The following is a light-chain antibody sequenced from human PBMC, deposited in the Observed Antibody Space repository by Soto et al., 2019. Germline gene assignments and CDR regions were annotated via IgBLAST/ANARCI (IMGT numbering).Light chain of an antibody. CDR2: AAS. CDR3: QQYYSYPLT. V-gene: IGKV1-13*02. Sequence: AILVTQSQSSRSASVGDSVTITCRTSQGIRSALAWYQQKQGKAPKLVIYAASTLQSGVPSRFSGSGSGTDVTLTISCLKSEDFATYYCQQYYSYPLTFGGGTKVDIK. J-gene: IGKJ4*01. CDR1: QGIRSA.